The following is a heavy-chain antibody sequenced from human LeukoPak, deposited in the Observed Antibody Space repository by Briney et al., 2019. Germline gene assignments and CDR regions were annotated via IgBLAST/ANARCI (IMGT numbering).Heavy chain of an antibody. V-gene: IGHV3-23*01. J-gene: IGHJ6*03. CDR2: ISGSGGST. CDR1: GFTFSSYA. CDR3: ANPFSTPRSNYYIDV. D-gene: IGHD2-2*01. Sequence: GGSLRLSCAASGFTFSSYAMSWVRQAPGKGLEWVSAISGSGGSTYYADSVKGRFTISRDNSKSTLYLQMNILRAEDTAVYYCANPFSTPRSNYYIDVWGKGTTVTVSS.